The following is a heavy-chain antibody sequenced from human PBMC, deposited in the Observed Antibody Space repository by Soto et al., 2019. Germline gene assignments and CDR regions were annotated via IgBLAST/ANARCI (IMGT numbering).Heavy chain of an antibody. CDR2: INAGNGNT. Sequence: VKVSCKASGYTFTSYAMHWVRQAPGQRLEWMGWINAGNGNTKYSQKFQGRVTITRDTSASTAYMELSSLRSEDTAVYYCARDAKYSSSWYYYWGQGTLVTVSS. CDR3: ARDAKYSSSWYYY. D-gene: IGHD6-13*01. CDR1: GYTFTSYA. J-gene: IGHJ4*02. V-gene: IGHV1-3*01.